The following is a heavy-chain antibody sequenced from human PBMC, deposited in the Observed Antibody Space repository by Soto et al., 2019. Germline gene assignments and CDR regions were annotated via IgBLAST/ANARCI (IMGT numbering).Heavy chain of an antibody. J-gene: IGHJ6*02. CDR3: AAGLTEDYYYYGMDV. V-gene: IGHV3-23*01. CDR2: ISGSGGST. Sequence: GGSLRLSCAASGFTFSSYAVSWVRQAPGKGLEWVSAISGSGGSTYYADSVKGRFTISRDNSKNTLYLQMNSLRAEDTAVYYCAAGLTEDYYYYGMDVWGQGTTVTVSS. CDR1: GFTFSSYA.